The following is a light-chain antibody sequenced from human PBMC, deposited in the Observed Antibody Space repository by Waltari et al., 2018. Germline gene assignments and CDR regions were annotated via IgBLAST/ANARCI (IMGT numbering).Light chain of an antibody. CDR2: WAS. Sequence: DIVMTQSPDSLAVSLGERATINCKSSQSVLYSSNNKNYLAWYQQKPGQPPKLLIYWASTRESGVPDRCSGSGSGKDFTLTISSLQAEDVAVYYCQQYYSTPQSFGGGTKVEIK. CDR3: QQYYSTPQS. V-gene: IGKV4-1*01. J-gene: IGKJ4*01. CDR1: QSVLYSSNNKNY.